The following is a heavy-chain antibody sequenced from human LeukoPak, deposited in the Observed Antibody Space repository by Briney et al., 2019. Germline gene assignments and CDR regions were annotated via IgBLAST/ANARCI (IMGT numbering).Heavy chain of an antibody. Sequence: ASVKVSCKASGYTFTGYYMHWVRQAPGQGLEWMGSINADSGDTNYAQNLQGRVTMTRDTSINTAYLDLSRLRSDDTAVYHCAIMGDTFDIWGQGTKVTVSS. CDR3: AIMGDTFDI. J-gene: IGHJ3*02. CDR2: INADSGDT. V-gene: IGHV1-2*02. D-gene: IGHD2-8*01. CDR1: GYTFTGYY.